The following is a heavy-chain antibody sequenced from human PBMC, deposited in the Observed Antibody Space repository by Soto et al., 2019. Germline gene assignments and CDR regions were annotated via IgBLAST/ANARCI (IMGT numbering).Heavy chain of an antibody. D-gene: IGHD2-15*01. CDR2: IWYDGSNK. CDR1: GFTFSSYG. J-gene: IGHJ5*02. Sequence: QVQLVESGGGVVQPGRSLRLSCAASGFTFSSYGMHWVRQAPGKGLEWVAVIWYDGSNKYYADSVKGRFTISRDNSKNXLXLXXNSLRAEDTAVYYCARDGGCSGGRCYSGRSHWFDPWGQGTLVTVSS. CDR3: ARDGGCSGGRCYSGRSHWFDP. V-gene: IGHV3-33*01.